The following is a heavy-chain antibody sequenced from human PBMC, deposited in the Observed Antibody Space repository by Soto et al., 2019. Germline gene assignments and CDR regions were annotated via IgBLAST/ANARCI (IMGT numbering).Heavy chain of an antibody. V-gene: IGHV4-4*02. CDR1: GFCITSTHW. Sequence: SETLYRTCTVSGFCITSTHWCSWVSKPPGKGLEWIGEIYHSGSTNYNPSLKSRVTISVDKSKNQFSLKLSSVTAADTAVYYCARDQGDGDTDEDGMDVWGQGTTVT. CDR2: IYHSGST. D-gene: IGHD4-17*01. CDR3: ARDQGDGDTDEDGMDV. J-gene: IGHJ6*02.